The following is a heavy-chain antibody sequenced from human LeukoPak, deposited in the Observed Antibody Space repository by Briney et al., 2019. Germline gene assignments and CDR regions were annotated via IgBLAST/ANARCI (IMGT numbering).Heavy chain of an antibody. CDR2: INSDGSST. J-gene: IGHJ6*02. CDR1: GFPFNAYW. V-gene: IGHV3-74*01. D-gene: IGHD3-22*01. Sequence: GGSLRLSCAASGFPFNAYWMTWVRQAPGKGLVWVSCINSDGSSTSYADSVKGRFTISRDNAKNTLYLQMNSLRAEDTAVYYCARVSSDSSGYYLPQDYYYYGMDVWGQGTTVTVSS. CDR3: ARVSSDSSGYYLPQDYYYYGMDV.